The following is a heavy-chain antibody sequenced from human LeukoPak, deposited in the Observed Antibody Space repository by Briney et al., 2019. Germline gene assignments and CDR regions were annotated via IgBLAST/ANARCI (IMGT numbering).Heavy chain of an antibody. Sequence: TSQTLSLTCSVSGDSISSGGYYWSWIRQPAGEGLQWIGRILTSDSTYYNPSLKSRVTISIDTSKNQFSLTLRSMTAADTAMYYCARERNSGYLHTNWFDPWGQGTLVTVSS. CDR3: ARERNSGYLHTNWFDP. CDR2: ILTSDST. J-gene: IGHJ5*02. D-gene: IGHD5-12*01. CDR1: GDSISSGGYY. V-gene: IGHV4-61*02.